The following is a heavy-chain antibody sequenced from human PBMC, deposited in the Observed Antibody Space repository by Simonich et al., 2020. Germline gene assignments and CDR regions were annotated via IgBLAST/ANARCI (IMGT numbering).Heavy chain of an antibody. D-gene: IGHD4-17*01. CDR2: ISGSGGSK. CDR1: GFTFSSYA. J-gene: IGHJ2*01. V-gene: IGHV3-23*01. CDR3: AKDIGTVTTEWYFDL. Sequence: EVQLLESGGGLVQPGGSLRLSCAASGFTFSSYAMSWVRQAPGKGLEWVSAISGSGGSKSYADSVKGRFTISRDNSKNTLYLQMNSLRAEDTAVYYCAKDIGTVTTEWYFDLWGRGTLVTVSS.